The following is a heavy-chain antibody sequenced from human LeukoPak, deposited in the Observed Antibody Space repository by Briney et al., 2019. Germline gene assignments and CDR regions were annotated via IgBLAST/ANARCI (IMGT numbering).Heavy chain of an antibody. CDR3: ARDRPTGYNWFDP. V-gene: IGHV4-31*03. CDR2: IYYSGST. J-gene: IGHJ5*02. CDR1: GGSISSGGYY. Sequence: PSQTLSLTCTVSGGSISSGGYYWSWIRQHPGKGLEWIGYIYYSGSTYYNPSLKGRVTISVDTSKNQFSLKLSSVTAADTAVYYCARDRPTGYNWFDPWGQGTLVTVSS.